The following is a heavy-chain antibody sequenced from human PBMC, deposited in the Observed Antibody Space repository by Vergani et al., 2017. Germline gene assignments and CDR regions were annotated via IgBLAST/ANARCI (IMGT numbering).Heavy chain of an antibody. J-gene: IGHJ4*02. D-gene: IGHD6-13*01. CDR1: GYSISSGHY. V-gene: IGHV4-38-2*01. CDR3: ARQQLVMYFVY. Sequence: QVQLQESGPGLVKPSETLSLTCAVSGYSISSGHYWGWIRQPPGKGLEWIGSIYHSGRTYYNPSLKSRVTISVDTSKNQFSLKLSSVTDADTAVYYCARQQLVMYFVYWGQGTLVTVSS. CDR2: IYHSGRT.